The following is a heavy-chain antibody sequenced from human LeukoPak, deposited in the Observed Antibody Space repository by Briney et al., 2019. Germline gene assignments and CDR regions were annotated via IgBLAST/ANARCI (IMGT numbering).Heavy chain of an antibody. J-gene: IGHJ4*02. D-gene: IGHD3-22*01. CDR3: AREEENYYDSSGSFDY. CDR1: GDSINNGDFY. V-gene: IGHV4-30-4*01. Sequence: TSETLSLTCTVSGDSINNGDFYWSWVRQTPGKGLEWVGYIYYSGTASYNPSLKSRVTISIDTSKNQFSLRLSSVTAADTAVYYCAREEENYYDSSGSFDYWGQGTLVTVSS. CDR2: IYYSGTA.